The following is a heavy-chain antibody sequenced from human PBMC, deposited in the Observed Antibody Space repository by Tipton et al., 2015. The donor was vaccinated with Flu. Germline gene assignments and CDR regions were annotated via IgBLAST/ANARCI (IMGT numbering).Heavy chain of an antibody. CDR3: ASGFVYDSSGYYYVSRYDAFDI. Sequence: GSLRLSCAASGFTFSSYSMNWVRQAPGKGLEWVSSISSSSSYIYYADSVKGRFTISRDNAKNSLYLQMNSLRAEDTAVYYCASGFVYDSSGYYYVSRYDAFDIWGQGTMVTVSS. CDR2: ISSSSSYI. CDR1: GFTFSSYS. V-gene: IGHV3-21*01. J-gene: IGHJ3*02. D-gene: IGHD3-22*01.